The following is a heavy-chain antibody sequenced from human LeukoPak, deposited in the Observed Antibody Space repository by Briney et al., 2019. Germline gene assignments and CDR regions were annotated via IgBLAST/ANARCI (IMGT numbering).Heavy chain of an antibody. CDR1: GGSSSGYL. CDR2: INLSGST. J-gene: IGHJ3*02. CDR3: ARLKLRAPLTGPLGAFDI. V-gene: IGHV4-34*01. D-gene: IGHD3-9*01. Sequence: SETLSLTSAVYGGSSSGYLWSSIREPPGEGLGWSGEINLSGSTNYNPSLKSRVTISVDTSKNQFSLKLSSVAAADTAVYYCARLKLRAPLTGPLGAFDIWGQGTMVTVSS.